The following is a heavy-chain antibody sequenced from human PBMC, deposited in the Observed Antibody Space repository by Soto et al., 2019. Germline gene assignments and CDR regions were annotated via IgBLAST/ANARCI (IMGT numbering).Heavy chain of an antibody. CDR3: ARDSSGYYLEYYFDY. D-gene: IGHD3-22*01. CDR2: IIPIFGTA. V-gene: IGHV1-69*06. Sequence: WASVKVSCKASGGTFSSYAISWVRQAPGQGLEWMGGIIPIFGTANYAQKFQGRVTITADKSTSTAYMELSSLRSEDMAVYYCARDSSGYYLEYYFDYWGQGTLVTVSS. J-gene: IGHJ4*02. CDR1: GGTFSSYA.